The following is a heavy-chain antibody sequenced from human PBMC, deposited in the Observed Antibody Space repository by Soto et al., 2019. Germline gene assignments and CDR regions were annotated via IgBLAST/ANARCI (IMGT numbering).Heavy chain of an antibody. Sequence: QITLKESGPTLVKPTQTLTLTCTFSGFSLSTSGAGVGWIRQPPGKALEWLALLYWDDDKRYSPFLKSRLTITKDTSKSQVVMSMSNMDPVDTDTYSCVSGSFPNWFDPWGQGTLVIVSS. CDR1: GFSLSTSGAG. CDR3: VSGSFPNWFDP. J-gene: IGHJ5*02. CDR2: LYWDDDK. V-gene: IGHV2-5*02. D-gene: IGHD3-10*01.